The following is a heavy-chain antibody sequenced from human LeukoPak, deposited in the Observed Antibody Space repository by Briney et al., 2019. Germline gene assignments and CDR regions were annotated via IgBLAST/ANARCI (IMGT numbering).Heavy chain of an antibody. D-gene: IGHD4-17*01. V-gene: IGHV3-66*01. J-gene: IGHJ4*02. CDR2: IYSGGST. CDR3: ARVDYGDYGFDY. CDR1: GFTVSSKY. Sequence: GGFLRLSCAASGFTVSSKYMSWVRQAPGQGLEWVSVIYSGGSTYYADSVKGRFTISRDNSKNTLYLQMNSLRAEDTAVYYCARVDYGDYGFDYWGQGTLVTVSS.